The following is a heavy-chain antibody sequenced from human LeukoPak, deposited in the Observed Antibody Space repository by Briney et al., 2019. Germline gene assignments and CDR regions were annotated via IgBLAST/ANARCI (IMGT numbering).Heavy chain of an antibody. V-gene: IGHV4-39*01. J-gene: IGHJ3*02. CDR3: ARQRSNAFDI. CDR1: GGSISSSGSY. CDR2: IYHSGNT. Sequence: SETLSLTCTVSGGSISSSGSYWGWIRQPPGKGLEWIGNIYHSGNTYYNPSLKSRVTMSVDTSKNQFSLKLRSVTAADTSVFYCARQRSNAFDIWGQGTMVTVSS. D-gene: IGHD1-26*01.